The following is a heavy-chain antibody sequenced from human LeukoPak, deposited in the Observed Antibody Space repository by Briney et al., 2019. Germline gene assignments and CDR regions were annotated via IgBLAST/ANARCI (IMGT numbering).Heavy chain of an antibody. CDR3: AGAYSYGQHVC. CDR1: GFAVSSNY. V-gene: IGHV3-53*01. Sequence: GSLRLSCAASGFAVSSNYMSWVRQAPGKGLEWVSVVYSGGSTYYADSVKGRFTISRDNSKNTVYLQMNSLRAEHTAVYYCAGAYSYGQHVCWGQGALVTVSS. D-gene: IGHD5-18*01. J-gene: IGHJ4*02. CDR2: VYSGGST.